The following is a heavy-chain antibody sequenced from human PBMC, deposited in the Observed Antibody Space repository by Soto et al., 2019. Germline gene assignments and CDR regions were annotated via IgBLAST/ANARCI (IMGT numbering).Heavy chain of an antibody. CDR2: ISYDGSNK. V-gene: IGHV3-30*18. CDR3: AKESTVVTPGVYYGMDV. J-gene: IGHJ6*02. D-gene: IGHD2-21*02. Sequence: PGGSLRLSCAASGFTFSSYGMHWVRQAPGKGLEWVAVISYDGSNKYYADSVKGRFTISRDNSKNTLYLQMNSLRAEDTAVYYCAKESTVVTPGVYYGMDVWGQGTTVTVSS. CDR1: GFTFSSYG.